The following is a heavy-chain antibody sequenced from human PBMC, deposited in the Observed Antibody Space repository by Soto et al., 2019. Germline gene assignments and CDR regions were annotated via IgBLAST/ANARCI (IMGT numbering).Heavy chain of an antibody. CDR3: ARDVGPTQGNQYRQLAGIDEDIGFDQ. CDR1: CYTFTSYF. J-gene: IGHJ5*02. D-gene: IGHD6-13*01. Sequence: ASLNVSFKASCYTFTSYFIILFLHSPLQGLELMGFISAYNGNTNYAQKLQGRVTMTTDTSTSTAYMELRSLRSDDTDVYYCARDVGPTQGNQYRQLAGIDEDIGFDQWGKRNLVIVS. V-gene: IGHV1-18*04. CDR2: ISAYNGNT.